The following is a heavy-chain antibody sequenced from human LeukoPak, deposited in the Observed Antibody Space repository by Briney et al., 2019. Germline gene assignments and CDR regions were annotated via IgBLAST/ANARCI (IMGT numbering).Heavy chain of an antibody. CDR2: INPSGGST. V-gene: IGHV1-46*03. CDR1: GYTFTSYY. CDR3: ATQTPQYSGYGYYYYYGMDV. J-gene: IGHJ6*02. D-gene: IGHD5-12*01. Sequence: ASVKVSCKASGYTFTSYYMHWVRQAPGQGLEWMGIINPSGGSTSYAQKFQGRVTMTRDTSTSTVYVELSSLRSEDTAVYYCATQTPQYSGYGYYYYYGMDVWGQGTTVTVSS.